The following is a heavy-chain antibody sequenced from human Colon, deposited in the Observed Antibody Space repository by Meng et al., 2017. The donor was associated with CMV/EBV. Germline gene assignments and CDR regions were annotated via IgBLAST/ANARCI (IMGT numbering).Heavy chain of an antibody. V-gene: IGHV1-18*04. Sequence: ASVKVSCKAAGYTFLNHGINWVRQAPGQGLEWMGWINTYNGKTIYAEKFQGRVTMTTDTSTSTVYMELRSLRSDDTAVYYCAKVITGLHWYFDLWGRGTLVTVSS. CDR2: INTYNGKT. CDR1: GYTFLNHG. CDR3: AKVITGLHWYFDL. J-gene: IGHJ2*01. D-gene: IGHD1-20*01.